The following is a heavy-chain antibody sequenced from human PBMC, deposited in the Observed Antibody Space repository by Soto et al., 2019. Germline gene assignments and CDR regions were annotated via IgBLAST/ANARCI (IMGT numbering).Heavy chain of an antibody. Sequence: QVQLQESGPGLVKPSETLSLTCTVSGGTISSWYWGWIRQPPGKGLEWIGTIYYSGSTNCNPSLTMRATISVNTSKNQFSLKLSSVTAADSAVYYCARRYGSAIDYWGQGTLVTVSS. D-gene: IGHD1-26*01. V-gene: IGHV4-59*08. CDR3: ARRYGSAIDY. CDR1: GGTISSWY. J-gene: IGHJ4*02. CDR2: IYYSGST.